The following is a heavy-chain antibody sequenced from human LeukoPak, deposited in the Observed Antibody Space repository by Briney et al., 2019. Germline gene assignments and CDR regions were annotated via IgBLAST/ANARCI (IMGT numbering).Heavy chain of an antibody. J-gene: IGHJ6*03. CDR2: INPNSGGT. CDR1: GHTFTGYY. Sequence: ASVKVSCKASGHTFTGYYMHWVRQAPGQGLEWMGWINPNSGGTNYAQKFQGRVTMTRDTSISTAYMELSRLRSDDTAVYYCARNTFWSGPLYYYYYMDVWGKGTTVTVSS. CDR3: ARNTFWSGPLYYYYYMDV. V-gene: IGHV1-2*02. D-gene: IGHD3-3*01.